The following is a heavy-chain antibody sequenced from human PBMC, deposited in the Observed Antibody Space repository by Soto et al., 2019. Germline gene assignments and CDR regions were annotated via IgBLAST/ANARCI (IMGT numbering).Heavy chain of an antibody. D-gene: IGHD6-13*01. CDR2: IIPIFGTA. CDR1: GGTFRSYA. J-gene: IGHJ6*02. Sequence: QVQLVQAGAEVQKPGSSVKVSCKASGGTFRSYAISWVRQAPGQGLEWMGGIIPIFGTANYAQKFQGRVTITADESTRTAYMGLSSMRSEYTAVYYCARDSLVVAAPLRGYYYGMDLWGQGTTVTVSS. V-gene: IGHV1-69*01. CDR3: ARDSLVVAAPLRGYYYGMDL.